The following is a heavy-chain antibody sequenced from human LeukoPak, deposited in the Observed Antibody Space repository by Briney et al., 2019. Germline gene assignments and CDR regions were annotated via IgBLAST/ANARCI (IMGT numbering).Heavy chain of an antibody. CDR3: AKVMAAAGTH. D-gene: IGHD6-13*01. V-gene: IGHV3-23*01. CDR2: ISGSGGST. Sequence: GGSLRLSCAASGFTFSRYAMSWVRQAAGKGMEWVSAISGSGGSTYYAGSVKGRFTISTNNSKNTLYLQMNSLRAEDTAVYYCAKVMAAAGTHWGQGTLVTVSS. J-gene: IGHJ4*02. CDR1: GFTFSRYA.